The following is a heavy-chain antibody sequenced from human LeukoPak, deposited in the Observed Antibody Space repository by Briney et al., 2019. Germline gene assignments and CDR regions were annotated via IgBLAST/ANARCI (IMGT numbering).Heavy chain of an antibody. J-gene: IGHJ4*02. D-gene: IGHD3-16*01. CDR1: GFTFSSYW. Sequence: GGSLRLSCAASGFTFSSYWMSWVRQAPGKGLEWVANVKQDGSEKYYVDSVKGRFTISRDNAKNSLYLQMSSLRADDTAVSYWARKGGGVVPNFGYWGQGTLVTVSS. CDR2: VKQDGSEK. CDR3: ARKGGGVVPNFGY. V-gene: IGHV3-7*01.